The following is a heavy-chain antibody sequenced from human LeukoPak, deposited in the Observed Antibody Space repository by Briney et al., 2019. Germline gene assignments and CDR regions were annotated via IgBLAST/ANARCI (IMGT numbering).Heavy chain of an antibody. J-gene: IGHJ4*02. CDR2: IIPILGIA. CDR3: ARGLVEYSSSSF. V-gene: IGHV1-69*04. D-gene: IGHD6-6*01. Sequence: SVKVSCKASGGTFSSYAISWVRQAPGQGLEWMGRIIPILGIANYAQKFQGRVTITADKSTSTAYMELSSLRSEDTAVYYCARGLVEYSSSSFWGQGTLVTVSS. CDR1: GGTFSSYA.